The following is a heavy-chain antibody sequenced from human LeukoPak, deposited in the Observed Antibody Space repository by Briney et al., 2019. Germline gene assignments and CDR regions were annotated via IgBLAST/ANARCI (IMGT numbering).Heavy chain of an antibody. D-gene: IGHD3-10*01. J-gene: IGHJ4*02. V-gene: IGHV3-74*01. CDR1: GFTFSSHW. Sequence: PGGFLRLSCAASGFTFSSHWMHWVRQTPGKGLVWVSRISENRYTTNYADSVKGRFTISRDNAKNTVYLQMNSLRVEDTAVYYCARDIVIGSGSCLDWGQGTLVTVSS. CDR2: ISENRYTT. CDR3: ARDIVIGSGSCLD.